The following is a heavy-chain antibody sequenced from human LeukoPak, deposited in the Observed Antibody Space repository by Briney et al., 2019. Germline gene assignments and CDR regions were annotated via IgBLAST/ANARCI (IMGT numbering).Heavy chain of an antibody. Sequence: GESLKISCKGSGYSFTSYWIGWVRQMPGKGLEWMGIIYPGDSDTRYSPSFQGQVTISADKSISTAYLQWSSLKASDTAMYYCARSRLTIDYYYYYMDVWAKGPRSPSP. V-gene: IGHV5-51*01. CDR2: IYPGDSDT. D-gene: IGHD5-24*01. CDR1: GYSFTSYW. J-gene: IGHJ6*03. CDR3: ARSRLTIDYYYYYMDV.